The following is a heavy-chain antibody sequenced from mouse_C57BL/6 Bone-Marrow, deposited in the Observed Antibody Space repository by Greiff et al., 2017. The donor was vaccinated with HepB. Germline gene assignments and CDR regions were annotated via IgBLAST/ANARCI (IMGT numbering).Heavy chain of an antibody. CDR3: ASPRDENGSGEVYGIDY. D-gene: IGHD1-1*01. J-gene: IGHJ4*01. CDR2: VYPYNGGT. CDR1: GFTFTDYY. Sequence: EVKLMESGPVLVKPGPSVKISCKASGFTFTDYYMHWVKQSHGKSLEWIGLVYPYNGGTSYNQKFKGKATLTVDTSSSTAYMELISLTSEDSAVYYCASPRDENGSGEVYGIDYWGQGTSVTVSS. V-gene: IGHV1-36*01.